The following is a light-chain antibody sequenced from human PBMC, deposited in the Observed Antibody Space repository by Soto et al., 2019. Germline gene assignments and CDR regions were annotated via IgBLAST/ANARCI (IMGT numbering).Light chain of an antibody. V-gene: IGKV1-39*01. J-gene: IGKJ5*01. Sequence: DIQMTQSPSSLSASIGDRVTITCRASQSITSYLNWYQQKPGRAPKLLLFAVSSLQSGVPSRFNGSGSGTDFTLTISSLQPEDSATYYCQQSYSTPITFGQGTRLEIE. CDR2: AVS. CDR1: QSITSY. CDR3: QQSYSTPIT.